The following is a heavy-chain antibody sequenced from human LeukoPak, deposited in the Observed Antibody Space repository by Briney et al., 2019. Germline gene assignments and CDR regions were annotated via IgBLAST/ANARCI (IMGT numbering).Heavy chain of an antibody. CDR3: ARGTGSYYYGMDV. D-gene: IGHD3-10*01. V-gene: IGHV3-33*01. J-gene: IGHJ6*02. CDR2: IWYDGSNE. Sequence: PGGSPRLSCAASGFTFSSYGMHWVRQAPGKGLGWVALIWYDGSNEYYADSVKGRFTISRDNSKNTLYLQMNSLRAEDTAVYYCARGTGSYYYGMDVWGQGTTVTVSS. CDR1: GFTFSSYG.